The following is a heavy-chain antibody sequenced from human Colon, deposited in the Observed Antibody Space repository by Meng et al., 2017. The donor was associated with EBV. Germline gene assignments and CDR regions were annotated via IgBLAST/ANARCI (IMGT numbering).Heavy chain of an antibody. CDR1: GGSISISTW. CDR2: IYHSGGT. Sequence: QMQLQESGPGLVKPSGTLSLTCAVAGGSISISTWWSWVRQPPGKGLEWTGEIYHSGGTNYNPTLRGRVTISLDKSKNQFSLKLSSVTAADTAVYYCARDTSTWGNKGLDHWGQGILVTVSS. D-gene: IGHD7-27*01. J-gene: IGHJ4*02. V-gene: IGHV4-4*02. CDR3: ARDTSTWGNKGLDH.